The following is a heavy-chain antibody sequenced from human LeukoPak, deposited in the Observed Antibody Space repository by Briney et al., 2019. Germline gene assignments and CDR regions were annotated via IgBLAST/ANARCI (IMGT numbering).Heavy chain of an antibody. CDR3: AIDYYGSGSLDY. CDR1: GYTFTSYG. CDR2: SNAGNGNT. Sequence: ASVKVSCKASGYTFTSYGISWVRQAPGQGLEWMGWSNAGNGNTKYSQEFQGRVTITRDTSASTAYMELSSLRSEDMAVYYCAIDYYGSGSLDYWGQGTLVTVSS. D-gene: IGHD3-10*01. J-gene: IGHJ4*02. V-gene: IGHV1-3*02.